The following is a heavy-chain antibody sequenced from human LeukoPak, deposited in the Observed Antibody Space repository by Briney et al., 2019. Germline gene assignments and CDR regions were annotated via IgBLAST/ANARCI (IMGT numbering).Heavy chain of an antibody. D-gene: IGHD2-21*02. Sequence: PSETLSLTCTVSGGSISSGGYYWSWIRQHPGKGLEWIGYIYYSGSAYYNPSLKSRVTISVDTSKNQFSLKLSSVTAADTAVYYCASSMVVTAIFVWGQGTLVTVSS. CDR3: ASSMVVTAIFV. V-gene: IGHV4-31*03. CDR1: GGSISSGGYY. CDR2: IYYSGSA. J-gene: IGHJ4*02.